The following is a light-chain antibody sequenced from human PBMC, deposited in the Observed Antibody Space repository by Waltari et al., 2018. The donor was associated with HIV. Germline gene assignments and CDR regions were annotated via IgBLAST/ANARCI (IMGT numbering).Light chain of an antibody. Sequence: SYDLAQAPSVSVSPGQTATITCSGDNLDNKYVSWYQQRPGQSPIVGIKQECKQPAGIPERFAGYNAGDTATLTISGTQAMDEADYYCQAWDRSVVFGGGTKLTVL. CDR2: QEC. CDR1: NLDNKY. V-gene: IGLV3-1*01. J-gene: IGLJ2*01. CDR3: QAWDRSVV.